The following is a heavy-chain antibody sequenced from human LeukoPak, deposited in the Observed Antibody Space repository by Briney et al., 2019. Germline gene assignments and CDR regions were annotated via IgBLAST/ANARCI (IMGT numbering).Heavy chain of an antibody. D-gene: IGHD6-19*01. V-gene: IGHV4-59*08. J-gene: IGHJ4*02. CDR2: IYYSGST. CDR1: GGSISSYF. Sequence: SSETLSLTCTVSGGSISSYFWSWIRQPPGKGLEWIGYIYYSGSTNYNPSLKSRVTMSVDTPKNQFSLKLSSVTAADTAVYYCARIDRAVAGTIDYWGQRTLVTVSS. CDR3: ARIDRAVAGTIDY.